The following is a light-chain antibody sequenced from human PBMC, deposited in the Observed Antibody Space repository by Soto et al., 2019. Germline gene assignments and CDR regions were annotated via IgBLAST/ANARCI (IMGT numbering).Light chain of an antibody. CDR1: QSLLHSNGYNY. Sequence: DIVMTQSPLSLPVTPGEPASISCMSSQSLLHSNGYNYLDWYLQKPRQSPQVLVYLGSNRSSGVPDRFSGSGSGTDFTLKISRVEAEDAGLYYCMQTLQSPRTFGQGTKV. V-gene: IGKV2-28*01. J-gene: IGKJ1*01. CDR2: LGS. CDR3: MQTLQSPRT.